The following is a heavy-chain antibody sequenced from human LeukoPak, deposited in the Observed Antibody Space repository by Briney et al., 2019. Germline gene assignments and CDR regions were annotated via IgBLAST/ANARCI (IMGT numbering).Heavy chain of an antibody. J-gene: IGHJ4*02. CDR1: GYSISSGYY. Sequence: SETLSLTCTVSGYSISSGYYWGWIRQPPGKGLEWIGSVFHSGSTYINPSLKSRVTMSVDTSKNHFSLNLSPVTAADTAVYYCARVAGVSIINSYYFGNWGQGTLVAVSS. D-gene: IGHD3-16*02. V-gene: IGHV4-38-2*02. CDR3: ARVAGVSIINSYYFGN. CDR2: VFHSGST.